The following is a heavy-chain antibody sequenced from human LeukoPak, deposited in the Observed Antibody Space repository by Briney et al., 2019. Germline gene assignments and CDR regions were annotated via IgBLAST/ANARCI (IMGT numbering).Heavy chain of an antibody. CDR3: AIEFATVVVPAAISAFDI. CDR2: IIPIFGTA. D-gene: IGHD2-2*02. Sequence: ASVKVSCKASGGTFGSYAISWVRQAPGQGLEWMGGIIPIFGTANYAQKFQGRVTITADESTSTAYMELSSLRSDDTAVYYCAIEFATVVVPAAISAFDIWGQGTMVTASS. V-gene: IGHV1-69*13. J-gene: IGHJ3*02. CDR1: GGTFGSYA.